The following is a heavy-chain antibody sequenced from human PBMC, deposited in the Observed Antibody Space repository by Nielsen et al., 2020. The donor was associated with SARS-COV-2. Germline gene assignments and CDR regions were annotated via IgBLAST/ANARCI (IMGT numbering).Heavy chain of an antibody. J-gene: IGHJ4*02. D-gene: IGHD3-22*01. CDR2: ISYPGSP. CDR1: GGSISSYY. Sequence: SETLSLTCTVSGGSISSYYWSWIRQPPGKGLEWIGYISYPGSPNYNPSLKSRVTISVDTSKNQLSLKLNSVTAADMAVYYCARRGGATSGYWTSQTYHFDYWGQGTLVTVSS. V-gene: IGHV4-59*08. CDR3: ARRGGATSGYWTSQTYHFDY.